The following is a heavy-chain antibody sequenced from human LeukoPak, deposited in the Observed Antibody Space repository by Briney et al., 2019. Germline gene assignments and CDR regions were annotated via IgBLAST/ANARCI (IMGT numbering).Heavy chain of an antibody. J-gene: IGHJ4*02. CDR2: IGHSGETT. CDR3: AKDRPYNYDDSNSGIDY. CDR1: GFSFSNYA. D-gene: IGHD3-22*01. V-gene: IGHV3-23*01. Sequence: PGGSLRLSCAASGFSFSNYAMSWVRQAPGKGLEWVSVIGHSGETTYYADSAKGRFTISRDNSRNTVYPQMISLRAEDTAVYYCAKDRPYNYDDSNSGIDYWGQGTLVTVSS.